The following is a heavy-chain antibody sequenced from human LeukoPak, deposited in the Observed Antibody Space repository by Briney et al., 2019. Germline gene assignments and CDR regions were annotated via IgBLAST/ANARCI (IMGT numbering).Heavy chain of an antibody. Sequence: ASVKVSCKVSGYTLTELSMHWVRQAPGKGLEWMGGFDPEDGETIYAQKFQGRVTMTEDTSTDTAYMELSSLRSEDTAVYYCATDLSSNPRLVVVRNGMDVWGQETTVTVSS. J-gene: IGHJ6*02. D-gene: IGHD2-2*01. CDR2: FDPEDGET. V-gene: IGHV1-24*01. CDR3: ATDLSSNPRLVVVRNGMDV. CDR1: GYTLTELS.